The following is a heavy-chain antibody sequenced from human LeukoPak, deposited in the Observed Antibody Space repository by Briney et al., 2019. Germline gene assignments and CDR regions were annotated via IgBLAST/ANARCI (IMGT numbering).Heavy chain of an antibody. CDR2: ISSSSSYI. CDR1: GFLYSGYW. J-gene: IGHJ4*02. Sequence: PGGSLRLSCAASGFLYSGYWMSWVRQAPGKGLEWVSSISSSSSYIYYADSVKGRFTISRDNAKNSLYLQMNSLRAEDTAVYYCARDNYYGSGSYLDYWGQGTLVTVSS. CDR3: ARDNYYGSGSYLDY. D-gene: IGHD3-10*01. V-gene: IGHV3-21*01.